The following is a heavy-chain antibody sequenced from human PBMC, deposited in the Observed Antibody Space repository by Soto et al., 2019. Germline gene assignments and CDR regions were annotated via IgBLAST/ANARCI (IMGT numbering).Heavy chain of an antibody. J-gene: IGHJ5*02. CDR1: GFTFSSHV. D-gene: IGHD6-13*01. CDR3: AKDVTSHGPRGYSSSWYGWFDP. CDR2: ASARNTNT. V-gene: IGHV3-23*01. Sequence: EVQLLESGGGLGQPGGSLRLSCAASGFTFSSHVMSWVRQAPGRGLEWVAAASARNTNTYYADSVKGRFTISRDNSKSTVYLQLDSLRVEDTAVYHCAKDVTSHGPRGYSSSWYGWFDPWGQGTLVVVSS.